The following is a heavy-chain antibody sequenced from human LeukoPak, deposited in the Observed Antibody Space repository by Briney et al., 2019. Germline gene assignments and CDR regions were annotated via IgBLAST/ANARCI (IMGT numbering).Heavy chain of an antibody. CDR1: GGSLSNNY. CDR3: ARGGWSLDY. D-gene: IGHD2-15*01. Sequence: SETLSLTCTVSGGSLSNNYWSWIRQPPGKGLEWIGYIYYSGSTSYNPSLNSRLTISVDTSKNQLSLKLNSVTAADTAVYYCARGGWSLDYWGQGTLATVSP. J-gene: IGHJ4*02. CDR2: IYYSGST. V-gene: IGHV4-59*01.